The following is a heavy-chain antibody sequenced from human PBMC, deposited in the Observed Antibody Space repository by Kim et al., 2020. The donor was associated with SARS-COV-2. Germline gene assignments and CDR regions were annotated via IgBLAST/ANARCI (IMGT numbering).Heavy chain of an antibody. V-gene: IGHV3-21*01. Sequence: ADSVKGRFTISRDNAKNSLYLQMNSLRAEDTAVYYCARKIIASAGYYFDYWGQGTLVTVSS. J-gene: IGHJ4*02. CDR3: ARKIIASAGYYFDY. D-gene: IGHD6-13*01.